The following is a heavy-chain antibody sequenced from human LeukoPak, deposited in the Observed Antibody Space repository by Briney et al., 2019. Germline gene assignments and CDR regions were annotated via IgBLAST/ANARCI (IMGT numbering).Heavy chain of an antibody. Sequence: SETLSLTCVVYGGSFSGYYWSWIRQPPGKGLEWIGEINHSGSTNYNPSLKSRVTISVDTSKNQFSLKLSSVTAADTAVYYCARDQGRRGTGSGSSRFHPFDYWGQGTLVTVSS. D-gene: IGHD3-10*01. CDR3: ARDQGRRGTGSGSSRFHPFDY. CDR1: GGSFSGYY. CDR2: INHSGST. J-gene: IGHJ4*02. V-gene: IGHV4-34*01.